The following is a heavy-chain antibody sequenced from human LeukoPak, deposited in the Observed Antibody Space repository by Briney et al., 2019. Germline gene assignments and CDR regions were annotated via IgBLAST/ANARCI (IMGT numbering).Heavy chain of an antibody. V-gene: IGHV3-74*01. CDR1: GFTFSNYW. D-gene: IGHD3-10*01. CDR3: ARGGVSMVRGIIIKGLDAFDI. CDR2: INSDGSGT. Sequence: GGSLRLSCAASGFTFSNYWMHWVRQAPGKGLVWVSRINSDGSGTNYADSVKGRFTISRDNAKNTLYLKVNSLRPEDTAVYYCARGGVSMVRGIIIKGLDAFDIWGQGTMVTVSS. J-gene: IGHJ3*02.